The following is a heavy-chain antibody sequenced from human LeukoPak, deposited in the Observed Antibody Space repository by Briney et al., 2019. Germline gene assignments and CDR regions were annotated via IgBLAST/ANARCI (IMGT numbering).Heavy chain of an antibody. CDR3: ARVSVAGTGPDY. CDR1: GGSVSSGNYY. V-gene: IGHV4-61*01. CDR2: MSNSGHI. D-gene: IGHD6-13*01. J-gene: IGHJ4*02. Sequence: SETLSLTCTVSGGSVSSGNYYWSWIRQPPGKGLEWIGFMSNSGHIDSNASLKSRVTISIDTSKSQFSLKLKSVTAADTAVYYCARVSVAGTGPDYWGQGTLVTVSS.